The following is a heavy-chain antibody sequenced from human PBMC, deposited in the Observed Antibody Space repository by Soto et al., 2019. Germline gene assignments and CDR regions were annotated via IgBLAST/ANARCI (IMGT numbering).Heavy chain of an antibody. CDR2: IWYDGSNK. CDR3: ARGGYGDSNYYYYGMDV. CDR1: GFTFSSYG. J-gene: IGHJ6*02. V-gene: IGHV3-33*01. D-gene: IGHD4-17*01. Sequence: GGSLRLSCAASGFTFSSYGMHWVRQAPGKGLEWVAVIWYDGSNKYYADSVKGRFTISRDNSKNTLYLQMNSLRAEDTAVYYCARGGYGDSNYYYYGMDVWGQGTTVTVSS.